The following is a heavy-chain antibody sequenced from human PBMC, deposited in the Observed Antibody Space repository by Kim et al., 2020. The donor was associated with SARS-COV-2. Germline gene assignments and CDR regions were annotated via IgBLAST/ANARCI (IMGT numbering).Heavy chain of an antibody. J-gene: IGHJ6*02. Sequence: GGSLRLSCAASGFTFSDHYMDWVRQAPGKGLEWVGRTRNKANSYTTEYAASVKGRFTISRDDSKNSLYLQMNSLKTEDTAVHYCARGRNIVATIPGNGMDVWGQGTTVTVSS. CDR3: ARGRNIVATIPGNGMDV. CDR1: GFTFSDHY. CDR2: TRNKANSYTT. D-gene: IGHD5-12*01. V-gene: IGHV3-72*01.